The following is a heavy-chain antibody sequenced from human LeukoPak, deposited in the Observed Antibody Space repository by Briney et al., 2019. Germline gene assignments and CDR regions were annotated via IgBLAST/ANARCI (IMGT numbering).Heavy chain of an antibody. D-gene: IGHD6-19*01. J-gene: IGHJ4*02. Sequence: GASVKVSCKVSGYTLTELSMHWVRQAPGKGLEWMGGFDPEDGETIYAQKFQGRVTMTEDTSTDTAYMELSSLRSEDTAVYYCASRIAVAGTVAYWGQGTLVTVSS. CDR2: FDPEDGET. CDR3: ASRIAVAGTVAY. CDR1: GYTLTELS. V-gene: IGHV1-24*01.